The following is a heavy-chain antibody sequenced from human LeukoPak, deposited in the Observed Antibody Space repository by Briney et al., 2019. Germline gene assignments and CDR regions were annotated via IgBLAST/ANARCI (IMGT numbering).Heavy chain of an antibody. Sequence: PGGSLRFSCAASGFTFTNYAMSWVRQTPGKGLECVSAISGNGGSTYYADSVKGRFTISRDNSRSTLYLQMNSLRAEDTAVYFCAQLLWNPYYFDYWGQGTLITVSS. J-gene: IGHJ4*02. CDR3: AQLLWNPYYFDY. D-gene: IGHD2-21*01. CDR1: GFTFTNYA. CDR2: ISGNGGST. V-gene: IGHV3-23*01.